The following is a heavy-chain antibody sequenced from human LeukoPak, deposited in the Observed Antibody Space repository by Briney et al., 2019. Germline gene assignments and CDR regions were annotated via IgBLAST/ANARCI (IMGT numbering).Heavy chain of an antibody. D-gene: IGHD2-8*01. CDR1: GFTFSSRW. CDR2: INSDGSGT. V-gene: IGHV3-74*01. J-gene: IGHJ4*02. CDR3: ARGEKSWINGFDL. Sequence: PGGSLRLSCAASGFTFSSRWMHWVRQAPGKGLVWVSRINSDGSGTIYADSVKGRFTISRDNAKNTLDLQMNSLRAEDTAVYYCARGEKSWINGFDLWGQGTLVTVSS.